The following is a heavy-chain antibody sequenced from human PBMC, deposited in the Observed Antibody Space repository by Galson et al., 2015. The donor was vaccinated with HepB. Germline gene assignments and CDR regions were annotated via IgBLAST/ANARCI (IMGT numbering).Heavy chain of an antibody. D-gene: IGHD3-10*01. CDR2: ISSGGGTQ. Sequence: SLRLSCAASGFTFSNHGIHWVRQAPGKGLEWVAVISSGGGTQYLADSVRGRVTLSRDNPKNTVYLQMNSLGAEDAAVYYCARFLGATMFRGRIIANWYDPWGQGTLVTVSS. CDR3: ARFLGATMFRGRIIANWYDP. J-gene: IGHJ5*02. V-gene: IGHV3-30*03. CDR1: GFTFSNHG.